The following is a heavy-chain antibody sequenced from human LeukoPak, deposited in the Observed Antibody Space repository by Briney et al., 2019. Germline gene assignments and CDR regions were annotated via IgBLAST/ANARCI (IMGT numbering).Heavy chain of an antibody. D-gene: IGHD3-16*01. CDR2: IYSGGST. J-gene: IGHJ4*02. CDR1: GFTVSSNY. CDR3: ARSRGWGAPGY. Sequence: QPGGSLRLSCAASGFTVSSNYMSWVRQAPGKGLEWVPVIYSGGSTYYADSVKGRFTVSRDNSKNTLYLQMNSLRAEDTAVYYCARSRGWGAPGYWGQGTLVTVSS. V-gene: IGHV3-53*01.